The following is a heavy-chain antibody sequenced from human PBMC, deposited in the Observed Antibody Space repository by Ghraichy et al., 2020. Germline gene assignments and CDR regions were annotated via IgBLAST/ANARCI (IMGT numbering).Heavy chain of an antibody. Sequence: SETLSLTCAVYGGSFSGYYWSWIRQPPGKGLEWIGEINHSGSTNYNPSLKSRVTISVDTSKNQFSLKLSSVTAADTAVYYCARGGRKQWLAHWGQGTLVTVSS. CDR2: INHSGST. V-gene: IGHV4-34*01. J-gene: IGHJ4*02. D-gene: IGHD6-19*01. CDR1: GGSFSGYY. CDR3: ARGGRKQWLAH.